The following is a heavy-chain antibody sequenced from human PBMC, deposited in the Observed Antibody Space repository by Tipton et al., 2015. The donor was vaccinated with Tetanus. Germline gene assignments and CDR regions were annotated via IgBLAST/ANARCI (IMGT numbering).Heavy chain of an antibody. Sequence: QLVQSGAEVKKPGESLKISCQGSGYNFSYYSIGWVRHMPGKGLEWMGIIDPRDSAARFGPSFQGQVIISADKSISTTFLQWGSLTASDTAIYYCARRRSAVLSGGYHWYFDLWGRGTMVTVSS. CDR1: GYNFSYYS. J-gene: IGHJ2*01. D-gene: IGHD3-3*01. V-gene: IGHV5-51*01. CDR3: ARRRSAVLSGGYHWYFDL. CDR2: IDPRDSAA.